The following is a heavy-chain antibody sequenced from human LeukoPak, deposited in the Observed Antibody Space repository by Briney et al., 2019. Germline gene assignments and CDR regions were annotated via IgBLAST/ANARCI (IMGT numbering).Heavy chain of an antibody. Sequence: HPGGSLRLSCVASGFTFSSYVMSWVRQAPGKGLEWVSGIGGSGGSTYYADSVKGRFTISRDNAKNSLYLQMNSLRAEDTAVYYCAPRDYYGSGSIYYGMDVWAKGPRSPSP. D-gene: IGHD3-10*01. CDR2: IGGSGGST. J-gene: IGHJ6*02. CDR3: APRDYYGSGSIYYGMDV. CDR1: GFTFSSYV. V-gene: IGHV3-23*01.